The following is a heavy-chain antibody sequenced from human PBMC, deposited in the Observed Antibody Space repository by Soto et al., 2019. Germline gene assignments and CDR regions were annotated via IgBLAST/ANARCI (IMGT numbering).Heavy chain of an antibody. CDR3: ARGSPSIAAAGTGWFDP. V-gene: IGHV4-4*02. D-gene: IGHD6-13*01. CDR1: GGSISSSNW. J-gene: IGHJ5*02. CDR2: IYHSGST. Sequence: QVQLQESGPGLVKPSGTLSLTCAVSGGSISSSNWWSWVRQPPGKGLEWIGEIYHSGSTNYNPSLKSRVTISVDKSKNQFSLKLSAVTAADTAVYYCARGSPSIAAAGTGWFDPWGQGTLVTVSS.